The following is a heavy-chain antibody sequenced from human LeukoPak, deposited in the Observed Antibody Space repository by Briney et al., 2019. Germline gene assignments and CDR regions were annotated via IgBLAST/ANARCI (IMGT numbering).Heavy chain of an antibody. Sequence: SETLSLTCTVSGGSISSSSYYWGWIRQPPGKGLEWIGSIYYSGSTSYNPSLKSRVTISVDTSKNQFSLKLSSVTAADTAVYYCARDRSSTYYYDSSGYSDAFDIWGQGTMVTVSS. CDR2: IYYSGST. CDR3: ARDRSSTYYYDSSGYSDAFDI. J-gene: IGHJ3*02. CDR1: GGSISSSSYY. V-gene: IGHV4-39*07. D-gene: IGHD3-22*01.